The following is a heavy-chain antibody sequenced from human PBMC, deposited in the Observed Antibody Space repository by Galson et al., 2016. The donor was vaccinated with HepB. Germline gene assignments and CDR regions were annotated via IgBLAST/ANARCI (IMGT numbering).Heavy chain of an antibody. D-gene: IGHD5-18*01. V-gene: IGHV3-7*03. CDR2: IKHDGTER. J-gene: IGHJ4*02. CDR1: GFTFSNYW. Sequence: SLRLSCAASGFTFSNYWMNWVRQAPGKGLEWVANIKHDGTERYYVGSFEGRVTISRDNAKSSLYLQMNSMRNEDTAVYYCGWGGYINGYDYLGQGTLVTVSS. CDR3: GWGGYINGYDY.